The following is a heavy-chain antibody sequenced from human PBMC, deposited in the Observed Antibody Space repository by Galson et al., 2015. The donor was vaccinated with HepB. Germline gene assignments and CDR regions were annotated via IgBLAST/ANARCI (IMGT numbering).Heavy chain of an antibody. Sequence: ETLSLTCTVSGGSISSSSYYWGWVRQPPGKGLEWIGSIYYSGRTYYNPSLKSRVTKSADTSKNQFSLKLSSVTAADTAVYYCARVSLFRAGFDPWGQGTLVTVSS. J-gene: IGHJ5*02. CDR1: GGSISSSSYY. V-gene: IGHV4-39*07. CDR2: IYYSGRT. CDR3: ARVSLFRAGFDP. D-gene: IGHD3-3*01.